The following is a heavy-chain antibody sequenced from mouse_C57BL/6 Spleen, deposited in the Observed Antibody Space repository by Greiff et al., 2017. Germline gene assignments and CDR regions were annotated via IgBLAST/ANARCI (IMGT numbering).Heavy chain of an antibody. Sequence: QVQLKESGPGILQSSQTLSLTCSFSGFSLSTSGMGVSWIRQPSGKGLEWLAHIYWDDDKRYNPSLKSRLTISKDTSRNQVFLKITSVDTADTATYYCARYYYGSSYNYAMDYWGQGTSVTVSS. CDR2: IYWDDDK. CDR1: GFSLSTSGMG. J-gene: IGHJ4*01. D-gene: IGHD1-1*01. V-gene: IGHV8-12*01. CDR3: ARYYYGSSYNYAMDY.